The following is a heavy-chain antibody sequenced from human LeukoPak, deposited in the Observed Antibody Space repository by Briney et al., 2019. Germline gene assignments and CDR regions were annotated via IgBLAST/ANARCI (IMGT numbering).Heavy chain of an antibody. CDR3: ARTWIKGMDV. V-gene: IGHV4-4*02. J-gene: IGHJ6*04. D-gene: IGHD5-12*01. CDR1: GLTFSSNW. CDR2: IYYSGST. Sequence: GSLRLSCAASGLTFSSNWMSWVRQAPGKGLEWIASIYYSGSTYYNPSLKSRVTISVDTSKNQFSLKLSSVTAADTAVYYCARTWIKGMDVWGKGTTVTVSS.